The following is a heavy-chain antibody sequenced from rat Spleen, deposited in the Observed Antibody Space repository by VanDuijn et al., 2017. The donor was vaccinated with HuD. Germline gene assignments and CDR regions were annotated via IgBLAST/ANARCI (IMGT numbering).Heavy chain of an antibody. CDR3: KRGYYFDY. Sequence: EVQVVESGGGIVQPGRSMKLSCAASGFTFTNYDMVWVRQAPTKGLKWVASISYDGSTPYYRDSVKGRFTISRDNAKSTLYLQMDSLRSEDTATYYCKRGYYFDYWGQGVMVTVSS. V-gene: IGHV5-7*01. CDR1: GFTFTNYD. J-gene: IGHJ2*01. CDR2: ISYDGSTP.